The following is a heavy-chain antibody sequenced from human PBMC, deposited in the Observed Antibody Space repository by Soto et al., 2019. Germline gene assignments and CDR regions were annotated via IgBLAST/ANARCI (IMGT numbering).Heavy chain of an antibody. CDR1: GGSISSYY. CDR3: ARLDGVYFDY. V-gene: IGHV4-59*08. Sequence: PSETLSLTCTVSGGSISSYYWSWIRQPPGKGLEWIGYIYYSGSTNYNPSLKSRVTISVDTSKNQFSLKLSSVTAADTAVYYCARLDGVYFDYWGQGTLVTVSS. CDR2: IYYSGST. J-gene: IGHJ4*02. D-gene: IGHD4-17*01.